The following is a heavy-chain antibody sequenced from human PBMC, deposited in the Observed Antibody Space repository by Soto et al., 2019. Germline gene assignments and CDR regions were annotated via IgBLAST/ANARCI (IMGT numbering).Heavy chain of an antibody. V-gene: IGHV1-18*01. CDR3: ASVLRGVVNWFDP. CDR2: IATYNSNK. D-gene: IGHD3-10*01. Sequence: HLVQSGPEVKQPGASVTVSCKTSGDTFTNFGLSWLRQAPGQGLEWMGWIATYNSNKNDAQNFQGMLTLTTVTSTSTGYMELKSLEYDYTAVYYCASVLRGVVNWFDPWGQGTLVTVSS. J-gene: IGHJ5*02. CDR1: GDTFTNFG.